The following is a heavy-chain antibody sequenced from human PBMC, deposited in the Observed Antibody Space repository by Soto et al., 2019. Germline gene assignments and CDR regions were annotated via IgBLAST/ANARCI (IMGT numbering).Heavy chain of an antibody. Sequence: EVQLVESGGGLVQPGESLRLSCAASGFTFSSYSINWVRQAPGKGLEWVSYISTSGSTIYYADSVKGRFTISRDNARNSVYLQVNSLRAEDTAVYYCAREGGMDVWGQGTTVTVSS. V-gene: IGHV3-48*01. CDR3: AREGGMDV. J-gene: IGHJ6*02. CDR2: ISTSGSTI. CDR1: GFTFSSYS.